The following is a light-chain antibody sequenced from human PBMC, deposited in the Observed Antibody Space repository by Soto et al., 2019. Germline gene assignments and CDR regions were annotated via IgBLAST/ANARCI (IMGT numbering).Light chain of an antibody. CDR3: SSYTSSSNHV. CDR1: SSDVGGYNY. J-gene: IGLJ1*01. CDR2: EVS. V-gene: IGLV2-14*01. Sequence: QSALTQPASVSGSPGQSITISCTGTSSDVGGYNYVSWYQQHPGEAPKLMIYEVSNRPSGVSNRFSGSKSGNTASLTISGLQAEDEADYYCSSYTSSSNHVFGTGTKLTVL.